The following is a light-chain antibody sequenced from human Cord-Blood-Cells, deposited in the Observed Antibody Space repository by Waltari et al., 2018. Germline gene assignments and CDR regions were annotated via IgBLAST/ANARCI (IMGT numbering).Light chain of an antibody. CDR3: QHRT. V-gene: IGKV1-5*03. J-gene: IGKJ1*01. CDR1: QSIRSW. Sequence: DIQMTQSRSTMSAAVGDRVTITCRASQSIRSWLAWYQHIPGKAPKLLIYKASSLESGVPAWCSGSGSGTEFTLTISILQPDDYSSYYCQHRTFGQGTKVEIK. CDR2: KAS.